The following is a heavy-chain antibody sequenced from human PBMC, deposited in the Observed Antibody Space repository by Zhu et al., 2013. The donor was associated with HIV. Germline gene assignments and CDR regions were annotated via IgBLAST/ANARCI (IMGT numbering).Heavy chain of an antibody. CDR1: GYTFTSYY. CDR3: ARDPSTKYYTDV. CDR2: INPSGGST. Sequence: QVQLVQSGAEVKKPGASVKVSCKASGYTFTSYYMHWVRQAPGQGLEWMGIINPSGGSTSYAQKFQGRVTMTRDTSISTAYMELSSLRSDDTAVYYCARDPSTKYYTDVWGKGTTVIVSS. D-gene: IGHD5-12*01. J-gene: IGHJ6*03. V-gene: IGHV1-46*01.